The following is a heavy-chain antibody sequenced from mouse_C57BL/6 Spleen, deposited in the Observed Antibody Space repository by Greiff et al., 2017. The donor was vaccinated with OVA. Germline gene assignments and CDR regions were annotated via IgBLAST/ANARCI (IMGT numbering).Heavy chain of an antibody. CDR3: AREDYGYDGGYAMDY. CDR1: GYTFTSYW. D-gene: IGHD2-2*01. CDR2: IHPNSGST. V-gene: IGHV1-64*01. J-gene: IGHJ4*01. Sequence: QVQLQQPGAELVKPGASVKLSCKASGYTFTSYWMHWVKQRPGQGLEWIGMIHPNSGSTNYNEKFKSKATLTVDKSSSTAYMQLSSLTSEDSAVYYCAREDYGYDGGYAMDYWGQGTSVTVSS.